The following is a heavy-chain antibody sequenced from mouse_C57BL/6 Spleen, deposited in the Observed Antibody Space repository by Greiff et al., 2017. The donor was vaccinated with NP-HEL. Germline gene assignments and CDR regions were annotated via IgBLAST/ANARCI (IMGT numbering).Heavy chain of an antibody. D-gene: IGHD1-1*01. CDR1: GYAFTNYL. V-gene: IGHV1-54*01. J-gene: IGHJ2*01. CDR2: INPGSGGT. CDR3: ERHYGGSYAWDY. Sequence: QVQLQQSGAELVRPGTSVKVSCKASGYAFTNYLIEWVKQRPGQGLEWIGVINPGSGGTNYNEKFKGKATLTADKSYSTAYMQLSSLTSEDSAVDVCERHYGGSYAWDYWGQGTTLTVSS.